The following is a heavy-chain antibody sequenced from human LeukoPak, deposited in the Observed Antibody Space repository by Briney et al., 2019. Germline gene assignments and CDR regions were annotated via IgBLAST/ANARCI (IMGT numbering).Heavy chain of an antibody. V-gene: IGHV7-4-1*02. CDR1: GYTFTSYA. CDR2: INTNTGNP. J-gene: IGHJ4*02. Sequence: ASVKVSCKASGYTFTSYAMNWVREAPGQGLEWMGWINTNTGNPTYAQGLTGRFVFSLDTSVSTAYLQISSLKAEDTAVYYCAIWYCSGGRCYSNARTFDYWGQGTRVTVST. D-gene: IGHD2-15*01. CDR3: AIWYCSGGRCYSNARTFDY.